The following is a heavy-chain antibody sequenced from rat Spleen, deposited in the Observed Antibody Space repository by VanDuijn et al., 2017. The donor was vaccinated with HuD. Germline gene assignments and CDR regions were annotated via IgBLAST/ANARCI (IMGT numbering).Heavy chain of an antibody. J-gene: IGHJ2*01. Sequence: QVQLKESGPGLVQPSQTLSLTCTVSGFPLSNYGVIWVRQPPGKGLEGMGVVWSDGDTSYNSSLTSRLSISRDTSKNQVFLKMNSLQTDDTGTYYCTRETMGVTPLIDYWGQGVMVTVSS. CDR2: VWSDGDT. CDR1: GFPLSNYG. CDR3: TRETMGVTPLIDY. V-gene: IGHV2-32*01. D-gene: IGHD1-9*01.